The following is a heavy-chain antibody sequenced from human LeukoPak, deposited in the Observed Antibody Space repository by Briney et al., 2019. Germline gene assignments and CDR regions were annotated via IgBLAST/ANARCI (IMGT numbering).Heavy chain of an antibody. Sequence: GASVKVSCKASGYTFTGYYMHWVRQAPGQGLEWMGWINPNSGGTNYAQKFQGWVTMTRDTSISTAYMELSRLRSDDTAVYYCARLGYYGSGPTLAFDIWGQGTMVTVSS. D-gene: IGHD3-10*01. J-gene: IGHJ3*02. CDR2: INPNSGGT. V-gene: IGHV1-2*04. CDR1: GYTFTGYY. CDR3: ARLGYYGSGPTLAFDI.